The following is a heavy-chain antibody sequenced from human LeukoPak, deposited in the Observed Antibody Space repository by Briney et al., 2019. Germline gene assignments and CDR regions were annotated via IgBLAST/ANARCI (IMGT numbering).Heavy chain of an antibody. Sequence: GGSLRLSCAASGFTVSSNYMSWVRQAPGKGLEWVSVIYSGGSTYYADSVKGRFTISRANSKNTLYLQMNSLRAEDTAVYYCAREKGLDYGDYLYFDYWGQGTLVTVSS. V-gene: IGHV3-66*01. D-gene: IGHD4-17*01. CDR1: GFTVSSNY. CDR3: AREKGLDYGDYLYFDY. CDR2: IYSGGST. J-gene: IGHJ4*02.